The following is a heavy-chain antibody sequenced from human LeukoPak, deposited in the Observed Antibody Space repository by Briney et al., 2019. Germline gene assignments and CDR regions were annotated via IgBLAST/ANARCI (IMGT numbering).Heavy chain of an antibody. D-gene: IGHD6-13*01. Sequence: SETLSLTCTVSGASMSSYYWSWIRQSAGKGLEWIGHIYTDGSTNYSPSLKSRVTMSVDTSKKQFSLKLNSVTAADTAVYYCTTYRQQLAFDTWGQGTLVTVSS. CDR2: IYTDGST. V-gene: IGHV4-4*07. CDR3: TTYRQQLAFDT. J-gene: IGHJ4*02. CDR1: GASMSSYY.